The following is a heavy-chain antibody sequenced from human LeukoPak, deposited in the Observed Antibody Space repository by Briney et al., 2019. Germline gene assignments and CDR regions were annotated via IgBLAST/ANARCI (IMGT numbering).Heavy chain of an antibody. CDR2: ISYDGTNK. CDR3: ARDLTGWGESSGYSDY. CDR1: GFTFSSYA. J-gene: IGHJ4*02. V-gene: IGHV3-30*01. D-gene: IGHD3-22*01. Sequence: GGSLRLSCAASGFTFSSYAMHWVRQAPGKGLEWVALISYDGTNKSYEDSVKGRFTISRDNSKSTLFLQVNSLRAEDTAVYYCARDLTGWGESSGYSDYWGQGTLVTVSS.